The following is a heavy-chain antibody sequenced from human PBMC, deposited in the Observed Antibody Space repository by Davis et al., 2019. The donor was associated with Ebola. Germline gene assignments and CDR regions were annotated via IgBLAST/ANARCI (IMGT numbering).Heavy chain of an antibody. CDR2: IWYDGSNK. CDR1: GFTFSSYG. V-gene: IGHV3-30*19. D-gene: IGHD2-2*01. CDR3: ARGGCSSTSCYLSLYYYYYGMDV. Sequence: GGSLRLSCAASGFTFSSYGMHWVRQAPGKGLEWVAVIWYDGSNKYYADSVKGRFTISRDNSKNTLYLQMNSLRAEDTAVYYCARGGCSSTSCYLSLYYYYYGMDVWGQGTTVTVSS. J-gene: IGHJ6*02.